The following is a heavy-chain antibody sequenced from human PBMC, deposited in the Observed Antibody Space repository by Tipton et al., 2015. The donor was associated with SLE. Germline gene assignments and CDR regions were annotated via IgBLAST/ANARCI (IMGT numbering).Heavy chain of an antibody. CDR1: GGSISSSSYY. D-gene: IGHD3-3*01. Sequence: TLSLTCTVSGGSISSSSYYWGWIRQPPGKGLEWIGSIYYSGSTNYNPSLKSRVTISVDTSKNQFSLKLSSVTAADTAVYYCARDRVTIFGVVDAFDIWGQGAMVTVSS. J-gene: IGHJ3*02. CDR3: ARDRVTIFGVVDAFDI. CDR2: IYYSGST. V-gene: IGHV4-39*07.